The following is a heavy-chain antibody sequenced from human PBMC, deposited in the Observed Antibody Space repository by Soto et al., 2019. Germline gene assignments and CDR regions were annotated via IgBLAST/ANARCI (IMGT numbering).Heavy chain of an antibody. Sequence: ASETLSLTCAVYGGSFSGYYWSWIRQPPGKGLEWIGEINHSGSTNYNPSLKSRVTISVDTSKNQFSLKLSSVTAADTAVYYCARYYCSGGSCYPYYFDYWGQGTLVTVSS. D-gene: IGHD2-15*01. CDR1: GGSFSGYY. V-gene: IGHV4-34*01. CDR3: ARYYCSGGSCYPYYFDY. CDR2: INHSGST. J-gene: IGHJ4*02.